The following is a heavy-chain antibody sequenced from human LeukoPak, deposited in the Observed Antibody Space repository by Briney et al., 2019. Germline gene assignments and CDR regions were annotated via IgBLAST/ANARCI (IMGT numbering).Heavy chain of an antibody. Sequence: SETLSLTCTVSGDSFTSGTFYWVWIRQPPGKGLEWIGSMYYSGTTYYNPSLKSRATITVDTSKNQFSLKLNSVTATDTAVYYCAKSRVNSGWYNWFDPWGQRTLVTVSS. CDR3: AKSRVNSGWYNWFDP. V-gene: IGHV4-39*01. CDR1: GDSFTSGTFY. D-gene: IGHD6-19*01. J-gene: IGHJ5*02. CDR2: MYYSGTT.